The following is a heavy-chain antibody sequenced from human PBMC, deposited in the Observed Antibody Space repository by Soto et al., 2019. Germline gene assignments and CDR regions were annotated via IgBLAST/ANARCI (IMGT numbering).Heavy chain of an antibody. CDR2: SSNSGSFT. J-gene: IGHJ4*02. CDR1: GFTFSANY. D-gene: IGHD1-1*01. Sequence: PGESLTLSCTASGFTFSANYMSWIRKAPGKGLEWIGYSSNSGSFTRYADSVKGRFSISRDNAKNSLYLQINSLRGDDTATYFCVRSGDNYNLLDYWGQGTPVTVSS. CDR3: VRSGDNYNLLDY. V-gene: IGHV3-11*06.